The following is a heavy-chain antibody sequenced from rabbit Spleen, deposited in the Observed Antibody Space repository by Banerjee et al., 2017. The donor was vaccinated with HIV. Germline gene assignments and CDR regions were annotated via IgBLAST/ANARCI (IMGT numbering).Heavy chain of an antibody. V-gene: IGHV1S40*01. D-gene: IGHD8-1*01. J-gene: IGHJ3*01. CDR1: GFSFNSYY. Sequence: QSLEESGGDLVKPGASLTLTCKGSGFSFNSYYMNWVRQAPGKGLEWIGYIDPLFGITYYANWVNGRFSISRENAQNTVLLQMTSLTAADTATYFCARDGAGGSYFALWGQGTLVTVS. CDR2: IDPLFGIT. CDR3: ARDGAGGSYFAL.